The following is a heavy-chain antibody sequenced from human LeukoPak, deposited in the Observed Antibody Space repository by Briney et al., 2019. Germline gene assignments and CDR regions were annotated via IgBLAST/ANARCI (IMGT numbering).Heavy chain of an antibody. CDR3: ARNLLGIAAAES. Sequence: PSETLSLTCAVSGSSISSSNWWGWIRQPPGKGLEWIGYIYYSGSAYYNPSLQSRVTMSVDTSQNQFSLKLSSVTAVDTAVYYCARNLLGIAAAESWGQGILVTVSS. CDR1: GSSISSSNW. J-gene: IGHJ5*02. CDR2: IYYSGSA. V-gene: IGHV4-28*01. D-gene: IGHD6-13*01.